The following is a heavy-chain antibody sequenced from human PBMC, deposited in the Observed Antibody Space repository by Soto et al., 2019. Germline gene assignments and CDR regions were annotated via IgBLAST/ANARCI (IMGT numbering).Heavy chain of an antibody. Sequence: EVQLLESGGGLVQPGGSLRLSCAASGFSFSTYAMSWVRQAPGKGLEWVSAISGGGDTAYYADSVKGRFTISRDNSNNTLYLQTNSLRAEDTAVYYCAKVDTLGVVITTPFDYWGQGTLVTVSS. V-gene: IGHV3-23*01. J-gene: IGHJ4*02. CDR1: GFSFSTYA. CDR3: AKVDTLGVVITTPFDY. CDR2: ISGGGDTA. D-gene: IGHD3-22*01.